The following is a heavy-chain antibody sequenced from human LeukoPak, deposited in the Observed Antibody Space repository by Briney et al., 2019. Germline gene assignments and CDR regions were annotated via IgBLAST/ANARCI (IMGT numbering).Heavy chain of an antibody. V-gene: IGHV3-30-3*01. CDR1: GFTFSSYA. CDR2: ISYDGSNK. J-gene: IGHJ4*02. D-gene: IGHD2-2*01. CDR3: APRHCESNFCYPGFDY. Sequence: GGSLRLSCAASGFTFSSYAMHWVRQAPGKGLGWVAVISYDGSNKYYADSVKGRFTVSRDNPKNTAYLQMNSLRVEDTAVYYCAPRHCESNFCYPGFDYWGQGALVTVSS.